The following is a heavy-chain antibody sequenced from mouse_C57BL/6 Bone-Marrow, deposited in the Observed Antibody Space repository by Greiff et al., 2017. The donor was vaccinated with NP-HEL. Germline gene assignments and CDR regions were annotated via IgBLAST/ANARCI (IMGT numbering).Heavy chain of an antibody. CDR3: ARRGVTPDY. Sequence: QVHVKQPGAELVKPGASVKMSCKASGYTFTSYWITWVKQRPGQGLEWIGDIYPGSGCTDYNEKFKSKATLTVDTSTSTAYMQLSSLTSEDAAVYYCARRGVTPDYWGQGTTLTVSS. V-gene: IGHV1-55*01. J-gene: IGHJ2*01. CDR1: GYTFTSYW. D-gene: IGHD2-2*01. CDR2: IYPGSGCT.